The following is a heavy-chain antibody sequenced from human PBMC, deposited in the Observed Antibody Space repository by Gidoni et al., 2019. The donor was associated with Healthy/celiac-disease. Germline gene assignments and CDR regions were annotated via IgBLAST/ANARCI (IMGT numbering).Heavy chain of an antibody. J-gene: IGHJ5*02. CDR1: GGTFSSYA. D-gene: IGHD5-18*01. V-gene: IGHV1-69*01. Sequence: QVQLVQSGAEVKKPGSSVKVSCKASGGTFSSYAIGWVRQAPGQGLEWMGGIIPIFGTANYAQKFQGRVTITADESTSTAYMELSSLRSEDTAVYYCATGTRGYSYGFNWFDPWGQGTLVTVSS. CDR2: IIPIFGTA. CDR3: ATGTRGYSYGFNWFDP.